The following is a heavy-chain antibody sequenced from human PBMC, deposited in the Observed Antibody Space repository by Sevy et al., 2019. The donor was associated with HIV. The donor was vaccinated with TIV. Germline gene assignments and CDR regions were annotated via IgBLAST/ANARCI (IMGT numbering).Heavy chain of an antibody. CDR3: ARDCSSTNCLWGLDV. CDR2: IKKDGSEK. CDR1: GFTFSSYW. D-gene: IGHD2-2*01. Sequence: GGSLRHSCAASGFTFSSYWTSWVRQAPGKGLEWVANIKKDGSEKYYVDSVKGRFTISRDNAKNSLYLQMNSLRVEDTAMYYCARDCSSTNCLWGLDVWGQGTTVTVSS. V-gene: IGHV3-7*03. J-gene: IGHJ6*02.